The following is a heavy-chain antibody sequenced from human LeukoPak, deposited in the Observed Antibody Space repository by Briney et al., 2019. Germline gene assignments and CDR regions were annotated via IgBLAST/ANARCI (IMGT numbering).Heavy chain of an antibody. CDR1: GFTFSSYG. Sequence: GGSLRLSCAASGFTFSSYGMHWVRQAPGKGLEWVAVISYDGSNKYYADSAKGRFTISRDNSKNTLYLQMNSLRAEDTAVYYCAKSDDYGDYWGQGTLVTVSS. CDR2: ISYDGSNK. J-gene: IGHJ4*02. CDR3: AKSDDYGDY. V-gene: IGHV3-30*18.